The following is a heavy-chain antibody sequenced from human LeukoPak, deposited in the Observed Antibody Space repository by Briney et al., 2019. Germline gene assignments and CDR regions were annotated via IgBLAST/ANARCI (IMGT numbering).Heavy chain of an antibody. D-gene: IGHD2-2*01. J-gene: IGHJ2*01. CDR1: GGSISSYY. Sequence: PSETLSLTCTVSGGSISSYYWSWIRQPPGKGLEWIGYIYYSGSTNYNPSLKSRVTISVDTSKNQFSLKLSSVTAADTAVYYCARVGEGYCSSTSCPAWYFDLWGRGTLVTVSS. CDR3: ARVGEGYCSSTSCPAWYFDL. V-gene: IGHV4-59*01. CDR2: IYYSGST.